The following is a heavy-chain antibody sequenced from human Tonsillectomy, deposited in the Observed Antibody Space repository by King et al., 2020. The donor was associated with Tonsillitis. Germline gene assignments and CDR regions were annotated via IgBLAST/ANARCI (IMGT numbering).Heavy chain of an antibody. J-gene: IGHJ6*02. CDR2: ILYYERKK. V-gene: IGHV3-30*03. CDR3: AREVPDNYDILTGYLTIDHYYYYGMDV. D-gene: IGHD3-9*01. CDR1: GFTFSSYN. Sequence: VQLVESRGGVVQPGRSLRLSCEASGFTFSSYNMHWVRQAPGTGLEWVALILYYERKKEYADSVKGRFTISRDNFKNALYMQMNSLTPEDTAVYYCAREVPDNYDILTGYLTIDHYYYYGMDVWGQGTTVTVSS.